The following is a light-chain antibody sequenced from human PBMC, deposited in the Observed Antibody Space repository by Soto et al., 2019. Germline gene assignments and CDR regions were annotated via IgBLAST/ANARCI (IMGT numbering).Light chain of an antibody. Sequence: EIVLSQSPGTLSLSPGERATLSCRASQSVRSTYLAWYQQKPGQAPRLLIYGASNRATGIPDRFSGSGSGTDFALTISRLEPEDFALYYCQHCANSPGTFGQGTKVDI. CDR2: GAS. V-gene: IGKV3-20*01. CDR3: QHCANSPGT. CDR1: QSVRSTY. J-gene: IGKJ1*01.